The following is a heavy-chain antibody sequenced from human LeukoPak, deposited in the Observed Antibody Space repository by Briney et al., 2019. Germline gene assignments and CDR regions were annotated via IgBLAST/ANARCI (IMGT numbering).Heavy chain of an antibody. Sequence: SETLSLTCTVSGGSISSGGYYWSWIRQPPGKGLEWIGRIYNSGSTNYNPSLKSRVTMSVDTSKNQFSLKLSSVTAADTAVYYCASSGVDAFDIWGQGTMVTVSS. CDR3: ASSGVDAFDI. V-gene: IGHV4-61*08. CDR2: IYNSGST. D-gene: IGHD2-8*01. CDR1: GGSISSGGYY. J-gene: IGHJ3*02.